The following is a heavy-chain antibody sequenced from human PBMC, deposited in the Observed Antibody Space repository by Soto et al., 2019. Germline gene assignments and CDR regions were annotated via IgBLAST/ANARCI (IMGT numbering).Heavy chain of an antibody. Sequence: SETLSLTCTVYGGSIGSDYWSWIRQPPGKGLEWIGYIYYSGSTNYNPSLKSRVTISVDTSKNQFSLKLSSVTAADTAVYYCARVWGGAFDIWGQGTMVT. CDR3: ARVWGGAFDI. J-gene: IGHJ3*02. V-gene: IGHV4-59*01. CDR2: IYYSGST. CDR1: GGSIGSDY. D-gene: IGHD3-10*01.